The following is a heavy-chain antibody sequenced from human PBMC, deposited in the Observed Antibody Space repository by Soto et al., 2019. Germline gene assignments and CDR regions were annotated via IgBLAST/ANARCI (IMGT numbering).Heavy chain of an antibody. CDR3: ARDRPIDYDILTGSYYYYGMDV. CDR1: GGSISSGDYY. V-gene: IGHV4-30-4*01. Sequence: PSETLSLTCTVSGGSISSGDYYWSWIRQPPGKGLEWIGYIYYSGSTYYNPSLKSRVTISVDTSKNQFSLKLSSVTAADTAVYYCARDRPIDYDILTGSYYYYGMDVWGQGTTVTVSS. D-gene: IGHD3-9*01. J-gene: IGHJ6*02. CDR2: IYYSGST.